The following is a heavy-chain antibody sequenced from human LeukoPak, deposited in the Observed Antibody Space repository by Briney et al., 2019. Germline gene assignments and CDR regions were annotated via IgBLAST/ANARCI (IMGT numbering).Heavy chain of an antibody. Sequence: ASVKVSCKASGGTFSSYAISWVRQAPGQGLEWMGGIIPIFGTANYAQKFQGRVTITTDESTSTAYMELSSLRPEDTAVYYCARGILRGSYYYCYMDVWGKGTTVTVSS. V-gene: IGHV1-69*05. CDR3: ARGILRGSYYYCYMDV. J-gene: IGHJ6*03. D-gene: IGHD3-10*01. CDR2: IIPIFGTA. CDR1: GGTFSSYA.